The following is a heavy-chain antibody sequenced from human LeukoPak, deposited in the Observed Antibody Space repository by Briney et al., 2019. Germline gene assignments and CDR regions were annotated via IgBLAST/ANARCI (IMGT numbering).Heavy chain of an antibody. V-gene: IGHV3-64*01. D-gene: IGHD3-22*01. CDR1: GSTFSSYA. Sequence: PGGSLRLSCAASGSTFSSYAMHWVRQAPGKGLEYVSAISSNGGSTYYANSVKGRFTISRDNSKNTLYLQMGSLRAEDMAVYYCASDKYYDSSGYYFYFDYWGQGTLVTVSS. J-gene: IGHJ4*02. CDR2: ISSNGGST. CDR3: ASDKYYDSSGYYFYFDY.